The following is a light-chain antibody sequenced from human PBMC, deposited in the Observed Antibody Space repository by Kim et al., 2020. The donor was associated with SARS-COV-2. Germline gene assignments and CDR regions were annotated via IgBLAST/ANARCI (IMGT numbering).Light chain of an antibody. J-gene: IGLJ1*01. V-gene: IGLV3-1*01. CDR3: QAWDSSTGV. CDR2: QDS. Sequence: SVSPGQTASITCSGDKFGDKHACWYQQKPGQSPVLVFYQDSKRPSGIPERFSGSNSGNTATLTISGTQAVDEADYYCQAWDSSTGVFGTGTKVTVL. CDR1: KFGDKH.